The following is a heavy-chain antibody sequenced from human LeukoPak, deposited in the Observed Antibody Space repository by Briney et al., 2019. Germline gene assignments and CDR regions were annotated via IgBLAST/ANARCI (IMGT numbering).Heavy chain of an antibody. V-gene: IGHV3-30*18. D-gene: IGHD2-15*01. J-gene: IGHJ4*02. Sequence: PGRSLRLSCAASGFTFSSYGMHWVRQAPGKGLEWVAVISYDGSNKYYADSVKGRFTISRDNSKNTLYLQMNSLRAEDTAAYYCAKNFGSGVFDYWGQGTLVTVSS. CDR2: ISYDGSNK. CDR3: AKNFGSGVFDY. CDR1: GFTFSSYG.